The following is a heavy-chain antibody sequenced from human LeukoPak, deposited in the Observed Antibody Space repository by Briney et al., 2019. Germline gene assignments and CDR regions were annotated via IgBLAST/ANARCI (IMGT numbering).Heavy chain of an antibody. Sequence: SETLSLTCTVSGYSISSGYLWGWIRQPPGKGLEWIGTVYHSGTTSYNPSLMSRVTISIDTSKNQFSLNLRSVTAADTAVYYCARGKSHNLDVDYWGQGTLVTVSS. CDR3: ARGKSHNLDVDY. J-gene: IGHJ4*02. CDR2: VYHSGTT. V-gene: IGHV4-38-2*02. D-gene: IGHD1-1*01. CDR1: GYSISSGYL.